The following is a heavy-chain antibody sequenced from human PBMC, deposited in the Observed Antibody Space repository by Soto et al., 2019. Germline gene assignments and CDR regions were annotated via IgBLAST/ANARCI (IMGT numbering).Heavy chain of an antibody. CDR2: IYYSGST. CDR3: ARHAPLFEWTERDYYYGMDV. J-gene: IGHJ6*02. CDR1: GGSISSSSYY. Sequence: SETLSLTCTVSGGSISSSSYYWGWIRQPPGKGLEWIGSIYYSGSTYYNPSLKSRVTISVDTSKNQFSLKLSSVTAADTAVYYCARHAPLFEWTERDYYYGMDVWGQGTTVTVSS. V-gene: IGHV4-39*01. D-gene: IGHD3-3*01.